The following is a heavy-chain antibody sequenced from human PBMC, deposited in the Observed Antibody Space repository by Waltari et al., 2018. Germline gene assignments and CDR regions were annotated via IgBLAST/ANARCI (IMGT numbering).Heavy chain of an antibody. CDR3: ARDHYYDSSGLGY. CDR2: IYSGGST. V-gene: IGHV3-53*01. CDR1: GFTVSSNY. Sequence: EVQLVESGGGLIQPGGSLRLSCAASGFTVSSNYMSWVRQAPGKGLEWVSVIYSGGSTYYAASVKGRFTISRDNSKNTLYLQMNSLRAEDTAVYYCARDHYYDSSGLGYWGQGTLVTVSS. J-gene: IGHJ4*02. D-gene: IGHD3-22*01.